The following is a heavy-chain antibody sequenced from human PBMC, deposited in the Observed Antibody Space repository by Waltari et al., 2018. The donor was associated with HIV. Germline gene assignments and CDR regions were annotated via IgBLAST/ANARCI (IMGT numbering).Heavy chain of an antibody. CDR1: GFTCSSYG. CDR2: IWYDGSNK. Sequence: QVQLVESGGGVVQYGRSLRLSCVASGFTCSSYGIHWVRQDPGKWLEGVAVIWYDGSNKDYADSVKGRFSISRDNSKNTVYLQMNSLRAEDTAEYYCARDSITVSGTFDYWGQGTLVTVSS. D-gene: IGHD6-19*01. J-gene: IGHJ4*02. CDR3: ARDSITVSGTFDY. V-gene: IGHV3-33*01.